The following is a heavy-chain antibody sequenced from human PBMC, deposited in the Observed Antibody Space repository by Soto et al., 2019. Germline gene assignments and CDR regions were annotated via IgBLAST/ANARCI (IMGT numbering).Heavy chain of an antibody. CDR1: GYSFTRYG. V-gene: IGHV1-18*01. CDR2: INTYNGNT. Sequence: GASVKVSCKASGYSFTRYGIAWARQAPGQGLEWMGWINTYNGNTYYADSVKGRFTLSRDTSKNTLYLQMNSLRAEDTAVYYCARCNDWDTCYFDYWGQGTPVTVSS. CDR3: ARCNDWDTCYFDY. D-gene: IGHD3-9*01. J-gene: IGHJ4*02.